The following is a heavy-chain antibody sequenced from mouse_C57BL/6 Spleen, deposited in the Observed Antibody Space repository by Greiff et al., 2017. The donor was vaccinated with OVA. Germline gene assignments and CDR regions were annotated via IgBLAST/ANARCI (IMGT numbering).Heavy chain of an antibody. CDR1: GFTFSDYG. CDR3: ARGGYYGSSFDV. D-gene: IGHD1-1*01. J-gene: IGHJ1*03. CDR2: ISSGSSTI. Sequence: EVNVVESGGGLVKPGGSLKLSCAASGFTFSDYGMHWVRQAPETGLEWVAYISSGSSTIYYADPVKGRFTISRDNAKNTLFLQMTSLRSEDTAMYYCARGGYYGSSFDVWGTGTTVTVSS. V-gene: IGHV5-17*01.